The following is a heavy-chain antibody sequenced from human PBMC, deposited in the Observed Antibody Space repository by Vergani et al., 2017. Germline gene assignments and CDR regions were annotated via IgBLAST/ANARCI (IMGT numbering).Heavy chain of an antibody. J-gene: IGHJ4*02. CDR3: ARSWGGYIWNYAVDY. CDR1: GFTFSSYA. D-gene: IGHD1-7*01. CDR2: ISYDGSNK. Sequence: QVQLVESGGGVVQPGRSLRLSCAASGFTFSSYAMHWVRQAPGKGLEWVAVISYDGSNKYYADSVKGRFTISRDNSKKTLYLQMNSLRAEDTAVYYCARSWGGYIWNYAVDYWGEGTLVTVSS. V-gene: IGHV3-30-3*01.